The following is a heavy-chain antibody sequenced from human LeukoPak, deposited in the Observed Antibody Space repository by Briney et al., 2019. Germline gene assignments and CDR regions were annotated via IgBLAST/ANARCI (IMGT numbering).Heavy chain of an antibody. CDR3: ARSLGIAVAGRGIDY. V-gene: IGHV3-21*01. Sequence: GGSLRLSCAASGFTFSSYSMNWVRQAPGKGLDWVSSISSSSSYIYYADSVKGRFTISRDNAKNSLYLQMNSLRAEDTAVYYYARSLGIAVAGRGIDYWGQGTLVTVSS. CDR2: ISSSSSYI. CDR1: GFTFSSYS. D-gene: IGHD6-19*01. J-gene: IGHJ4*02.